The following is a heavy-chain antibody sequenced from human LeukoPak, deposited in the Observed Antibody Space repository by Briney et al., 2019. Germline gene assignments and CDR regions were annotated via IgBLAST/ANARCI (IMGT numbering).Heavy chain of an antibody. Sequence: SETLSLTCTVSGGSISSYYWSWIRQPPGKGLEWIGYIHYSGSTNYNPSLKSRVTISVDTSKNQFSLKLSSVTAADTAVYYCARDGTAEQWLVLGAAFDIWGQGTMVTVSS. CDR1: GGSISSYY. V-gene: IGHV4-59*01. D-gene: IGHD6-19*01. J-gene: IGHJ3*02. CDR3: ARDGTAEQWLVLGAAFDI. CDR2: IHYSGST.